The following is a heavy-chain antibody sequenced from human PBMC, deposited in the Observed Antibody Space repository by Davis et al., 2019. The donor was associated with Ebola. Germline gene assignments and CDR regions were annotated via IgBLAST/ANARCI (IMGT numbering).Heavy chain of an antibody. Sequence: GGSLRLSCAASGFTFSTYAMNWVRQAPGKGLEWVSYMSHSSNTIYYADSVKGRFTISRDNAKNSLYLQMNSLRDEDTAVYYCVRGRDIVVVTATPCFGFWGQGTMVTVSS. CDR2: MSHSSNTI. CDR1: GFTFSTYA. D-gene: IGHD2-21*02. V-gene: IGHV3-48*02. CDR3: VRGRDIVVVTATPCFGF. J-gene: IGHJ3*01.